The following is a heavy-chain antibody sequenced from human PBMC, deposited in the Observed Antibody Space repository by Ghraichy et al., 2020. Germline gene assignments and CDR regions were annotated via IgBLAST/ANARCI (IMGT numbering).Heavy chain of an antibody. CDR2: FYPGGST. CDR1: GFTVSSKY. J-gene: IGHJ4*01. D-gene: IGHD5-24*01. V-gene: IGHV3-53*01. CDR3: ARGGRGGYNYY. Sequence: GESLNISCAASGFTVSSKYMSWVRQTPGKGLEWVSVFYPGGSTYYTDSVKGRFTISTDSSKNTLYLQMTSLRAEDTAVYHCARGGRGGYNYYWGQGTLVTVSS.